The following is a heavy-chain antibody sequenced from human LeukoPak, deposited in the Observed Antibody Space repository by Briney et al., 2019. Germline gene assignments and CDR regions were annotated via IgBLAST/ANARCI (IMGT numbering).Heavy chain of an antibody. V-gene: IGHV4-4*07. CDR3: ARELGATEFDP. CDR1: GGSISSYY. D-gene: IGHD1-26*01. CDR2: IYTSGST. J-gene: IGHJ5*02. Sequence: SETLSLTCTVPGGSISSYYWGWIRQPAGKGLEWIGRIYTSGSTNYNPSLKRRVTMSVDTSKNQFSLKLSSVTAADTAVYYCARELGATEFDPWGQGTLVTVSS.